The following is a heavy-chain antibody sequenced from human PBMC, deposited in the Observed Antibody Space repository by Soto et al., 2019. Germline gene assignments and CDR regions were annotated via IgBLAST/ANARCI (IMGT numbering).Heavy chain of an antibody. CDR1: GGSISSGDYY. J-gene: IGHJ6*02. Sequence: QVQLQESGPGLVKPSQTLSLTCTVSGGSISSGDYYWSWIRQPPGKGLEWIGYIYYSGSTYYNPPLKRRVTMPVDTSKNQFSLKLSSVTAADTAVYYCARVRGRRYGMDVWGQGTTVTVSS. CDR3: ARVRGRRYGMDV. CDR2: IYYSGST. V-gene: IGHV4-30-4*01. D-gene: IGHD3-10*01.